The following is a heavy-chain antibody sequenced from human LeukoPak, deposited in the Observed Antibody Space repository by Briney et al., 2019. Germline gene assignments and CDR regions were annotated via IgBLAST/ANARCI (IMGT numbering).Heavy chain of an antibody. J-gene: IGHJ4*02. D-gene: IGHD6-13*01. Sequence: GGSLRLSCAASGFTFSSYGMHWVRQAPGKGLEWVAFIRYDGSNKYYADSVKGRFTISRDNSKNTLYLQMNSLRAEDTAVYYCARARGGYSSTNTAPPRYWGQGTLVTVSS. CDR2: IRYDGSNK. CDR1: GFTFSSYG. V-gene: IGHV3-30*02. CDR3: ARARGGYSSTNTAPPRY.